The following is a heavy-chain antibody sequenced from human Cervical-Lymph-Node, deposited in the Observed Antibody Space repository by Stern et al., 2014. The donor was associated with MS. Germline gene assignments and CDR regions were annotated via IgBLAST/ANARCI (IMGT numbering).Heavy chain of an antibody. Sequence: VQLVESGAEVKKPGASLKISCTGSGYSFTSYWIGWVRQMPGQGLEWMGIIYPGDSDTRYSPSFQGQVTISADKSISTAYLQWSSLKASDTAMYYCARQSSSSWYVFGGTDYWGQGTLVTVFS. CDR3: ARQSSSSWYVFGGTDY. CDR1: GYSFTSYW. J-gene: IGHJ4*02. D-gene: IGHD6-13*01. CDR2: IYPGDSDT. V-gene: IGHV5-51*01.